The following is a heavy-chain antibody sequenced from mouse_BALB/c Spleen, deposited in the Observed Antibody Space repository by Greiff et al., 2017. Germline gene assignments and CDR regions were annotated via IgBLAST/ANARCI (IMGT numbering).Heavy chain of an antibody. J-gene: IGHJ3*01. V-gene: IGHV1-80*01. D-gene: IGHD2-4*01. CDR3: ASIYYDYPAY. Sequence: QVQLQQSGAELVRPGSSVKISCKASGYAFSSYWMNWVKQRPGQGLEWIGQIYPGDGDTNYNGKFKGKATLTADKSSSTAYMQLSSLTSEDSAVYFCASIYYDYPAYWGQGTLVTVSA. CDR1: GYAFSSYW. CDR2: IYPGDGDT.